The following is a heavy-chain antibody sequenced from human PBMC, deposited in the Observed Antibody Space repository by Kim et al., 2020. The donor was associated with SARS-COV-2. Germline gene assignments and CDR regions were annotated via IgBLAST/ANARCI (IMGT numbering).Heavy chain of an antibody. V-gene: IGHV1-46*01. CDR2: INPSGGST. J-gene: IGHJ6*02. CDR1: GYTFTSYY. CDR3: ARGDTAMDNYYYYGMDV. D-gene: IGHD5-18*01. Sequence: ASVKVSCKASGYTFTSYYMHWVRQAPGQGLEWMGIINPSGGSTSYAQKFQGRVTMTRDTSTSTVYMELSSLRSEDTAVYYCARGDTAMDNYYYYGMDVWGQGTTVTVSS.